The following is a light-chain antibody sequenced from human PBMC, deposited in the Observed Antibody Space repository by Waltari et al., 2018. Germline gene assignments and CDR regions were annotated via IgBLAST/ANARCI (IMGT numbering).Light chain of an antibody. CDR3: QQSYSTPYT. CDR1: QSINMY. J-gene: IGKJ2*01. Sequence: DIQMTQSPSSLSASVGDRVSITCRASQSINMYLNWYQQKPGKAPQLLIYGASSLESGVPSWFSGSGSGTDFTLTINNLQPDDFATYYCQQSYSTPYTFGQGTKLEIK. CDR2: GAS. V-gene: IGKV1-39*01.